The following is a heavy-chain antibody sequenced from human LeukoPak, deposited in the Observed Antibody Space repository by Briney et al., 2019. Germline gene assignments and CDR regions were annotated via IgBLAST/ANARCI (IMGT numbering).Heavy chain of an antibody. J-gene: IGHJ4*02. Sequence: PGGSLRLSCAASGFTFSDLYMSWIRQAPGKGLEWVSYISSSSSYTNYADSVKGRFTISRDNAKNSLYLQTNSLRAEDTAVYYCAGEGATNPFDYWGQGTLVTVSS. D-gene: IGHD1-26*01. CDR3: AGEGATNPFDY. CDR2: ISSSSSYT. V-gene: IGHV3-11*05. CDR1: GFTFSDLY.